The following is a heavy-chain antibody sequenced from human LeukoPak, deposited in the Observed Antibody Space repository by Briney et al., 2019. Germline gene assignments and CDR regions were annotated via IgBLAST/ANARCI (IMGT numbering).Heavy chain of an antibody. CDR3: ARETSAYSSSYSAFDI. D-gene: IGHD6-13*01. Sequence: ASVKVSCKVSGYTLTELSMHWVRQAPGKGLEWMGGFDPEDGETIYAQKLQGRVTMTEDTSTDTAYMELSSLRSEDTAVYYCARETSAYSSSYSAFDIWGQGTMVTVSS. J-gene: IGHJ3*02. V-gene: IGHV1-24*01. CDR2: FDPEDGET. CDR1: GYTLTELS.